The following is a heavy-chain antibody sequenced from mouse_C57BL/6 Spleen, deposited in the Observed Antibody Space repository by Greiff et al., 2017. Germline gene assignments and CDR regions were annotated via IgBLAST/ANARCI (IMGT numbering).Heavy chain of an antibody. Sequence: EVQLQQPGPELVKPGASVKISCKASGYTFTDYYMNWVKQSHGKSLEWIGDINPNNGGTSYNQKFKGKATLTVDKSSSTAYMELRSLTSEDAAVYYCTTVVARDFGYWGQGTTLTVST. CDR2: INPNNGGT. CDR1: GYTFTDYY. V-gene: IGHV1-26*01. D-gene: IGHD1-1*01. J-gene: IGHJ2*01. CDR3: TTVVARDFGY.